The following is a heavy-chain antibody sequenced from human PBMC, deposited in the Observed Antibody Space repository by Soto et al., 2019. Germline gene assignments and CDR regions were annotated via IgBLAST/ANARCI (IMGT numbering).Heavy chain of an antibody. CDR3: ARDDFWSGYYSGVHYYYGMDV. CDR2: IIPIFGTA. J-gene: IGHJ6*02. Sequence: SVKVSCKASGGTFSSYAISWVRQAPGQGLEWMGGIIPIFGTANYAQKSQGRVTITADESTSTAYMELSSLRSEDTAVYYCARDDFWSGYYSGVHYYYGMDVWGQGTTVTVSS. CDR1: GGTFSSYA. D-gene: IGHD3-3*01. V-gene: IGHV1-69*13.